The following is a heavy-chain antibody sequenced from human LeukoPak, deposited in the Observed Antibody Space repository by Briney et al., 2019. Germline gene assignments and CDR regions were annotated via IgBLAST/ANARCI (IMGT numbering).Heavy chain of an antibody. J-gene: IGHJ4*02. V-gene: IGHV3-23*01. Sequence: GGSLRLSCAASGFTFRSYAMSWVRQAPGKGLEWVSVISGSGGSTYYAESVKGRFTISRDNNENTLYLQMNSLRAEDTAVYYCAKAAQVAGRPNLGGHFDYWGQGTLVTVSS. CDR1: GFTFRSYA. D-gene: IGHD6-6*01. CDR3: AKAAQVAGRPNLGGHFDY. CDR2: ISGSGGST.